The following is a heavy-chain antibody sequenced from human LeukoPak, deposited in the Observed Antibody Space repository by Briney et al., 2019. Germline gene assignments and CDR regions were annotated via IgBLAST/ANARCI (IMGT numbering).Heavy chain of an antibody. D-gene: IGHD3-10*02. CDR1: GFTFSTYA. J-gene: IGHJ6*04. CDR3: AELGITMIGGV. Sequence: GGSLRLSCAASGFTFSTYAINWVRQAPGKGLEWVSAISGSGDSTYYADSVKGRFTISRDNAKNSLYLQMNSLRAEDTAVYYCAELGITMIGGVWGKGTTVTISS. V-gene: IGHV3-23*01. CDR2: ISGSGDST.